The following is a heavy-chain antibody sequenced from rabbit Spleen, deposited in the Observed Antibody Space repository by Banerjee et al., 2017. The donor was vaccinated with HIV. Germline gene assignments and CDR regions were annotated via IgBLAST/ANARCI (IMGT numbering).Heavy chain of an antibody. Sequence: QSLEESGGDLVKPGASLTLTCTASGFSLSKYTVIWVRQAPGEGLEWIGIINSDTTAYATWAKGRFTVSKTSPTVDLKITRPTTEDSATYFCARVFLGNYYGMDRWGPGTLVTVS. CDR3: ARVFLGNYYGMDR. D-gene: IGHD3-1*01. CDR1: GFSLSKYT. CDR2: INSDTT. J-gene: IGHJ6*01. V-gene: IGHV1S69*01.